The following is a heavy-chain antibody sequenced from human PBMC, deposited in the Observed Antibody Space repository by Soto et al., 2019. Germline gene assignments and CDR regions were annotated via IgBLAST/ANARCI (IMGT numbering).Heavy chain of an antibody. V-gene: IGHV3-66*01. D-gene: IGHD6-6*01. CDR1: GFTVSSNY. Sequence: GGSLRLSCAASGFTVSSNYMSWVRQAPGKGLEWVSVIYSGGSTYYADSVKGRFTISRDNSKNTLYLQMNSLRAEDTAVYYCARDKRQARPRNNYYYYYMDVWGKGTTVTVSS. J-gene: IGHJ6*03. CDR3: ARDKRQARPRNNYYYYYMDV. CDR2: IYSGGST.